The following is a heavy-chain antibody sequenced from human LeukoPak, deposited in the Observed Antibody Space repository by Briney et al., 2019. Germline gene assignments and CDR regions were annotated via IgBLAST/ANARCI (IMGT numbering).Heavy chain of an antibody. J-gene: IGHJ4*02. CDR1: GFIFSSYG. D-gene: IGHD5-18*01. CDR2: ISGSGGTT. V-gene: IGHV3-23*01. CDR3: AKLKRIQLWSPFDY. Sequence: GGSLRLSCAASGFIFSSYGMSWVRQAPGKGLEWVSAISGSGGTTYNADSVKGRFTISRDNSKNTLYLQMNSLRAEDTAVYYCAKLKRIQLWSPFDYWGQGTLVTVSS.